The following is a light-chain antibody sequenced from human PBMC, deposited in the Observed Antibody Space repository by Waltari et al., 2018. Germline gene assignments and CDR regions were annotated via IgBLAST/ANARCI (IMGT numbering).Light chain of an antibody. CDR3: QSYDSSLSDWV. Sequence: QSVLTQSPSVSGAPGQRVTIPCPGSSSNIGAGYDVHWYQQLPGTVPKLLIYANSNRPSGVPDRFSGSKSGTSASLAITGLQAEDEADYYCQSYDSSLSDWVFGGGTKLTVL. CDR1: SSNIGAGYD. CDR2: ANS. J-gene: IGLJ2*01. V-gene: IGLV1-40*01.